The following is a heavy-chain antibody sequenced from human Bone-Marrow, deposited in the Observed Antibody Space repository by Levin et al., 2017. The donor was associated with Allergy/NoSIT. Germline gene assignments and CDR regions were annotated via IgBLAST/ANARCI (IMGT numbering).Heavy chain of an antibody. Sequence: ASVKVSCKASGGTFSNTLISWVRQAPGHGLEWMGGIIPSFATAQYAQKFQDRVTVTADGSTTTAYMELSSLRSEDSAVYYCATDSNLVVVNSGAFDIWGQGTTVIVSS. V-gene: IGHV1-69*13. CDR2: IIPSFATA. J-gene: IGHJ3*02. CDR3: ATDSNLVVVNSGAFDI. CDR1: GGTFSNTL. D-gene: IGHD2-21*01.